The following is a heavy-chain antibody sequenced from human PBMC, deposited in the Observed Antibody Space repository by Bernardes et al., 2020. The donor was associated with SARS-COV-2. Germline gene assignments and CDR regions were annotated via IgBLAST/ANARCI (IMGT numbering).Heavy chain of an antibody. CDR2: ISAYIGNT. CDR3: ARDRRLVMNYHGTYYFDV. CDR1: GYTSTSYH. J-gene: IGHJ4*02. Sequence: ASVKVSCKASGYTSTSYHISWVRQAPGQGLEWMGWISAYIGNTKYAQKFQGRLTMTTDRSTSTAYMELRNLRSDDTAMYYCARDRRLVMNYHGTYYFDVWGQGTLVTAPS. V-gene: IGHV1-18*01. D-gene: IGHD3-10*01.